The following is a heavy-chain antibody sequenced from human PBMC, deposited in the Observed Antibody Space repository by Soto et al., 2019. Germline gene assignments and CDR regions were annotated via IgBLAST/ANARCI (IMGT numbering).Heavy chain of an antibody. CDR2: ISGSGFKK. V-gene: IGHV3-23*01. J-gene: IGHJ5*02. D-gene: IGHD1-26*01. CDR3: AKNQGVELVPLATVDWFDP. CDR1: GFIFENFG. Sequence: GWPLRLSCAASGFIFENFGMSWVRQAPGKGLEWISSISGSGFKKYYADSVKGRFTISRDNSKSTVYLELNNLSAEDTAVYHCAKNQGVELVPLATVDWFDPWGQGSVVTVSS.